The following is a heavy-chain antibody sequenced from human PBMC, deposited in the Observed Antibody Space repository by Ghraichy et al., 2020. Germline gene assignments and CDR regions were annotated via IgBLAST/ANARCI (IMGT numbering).Heavy chain of an antibody. Sequence: GGSLRLSCAASGFTFSSYWMSWVRQAPGKGLEWVANIKQDGSEKYYVDSVKGRFTISRDNAKNSLYLQMNSLRAEDTAVYYCAELNYDSSGYSDYWGQGTLVTVSS. CDR1: GFTFSSYW. CDR2: IKQDGSEK. J-gene: IGHJ4*02. CDR3: AELNYDSSGYSDY. D-gene: IGHD3-22*01. V-gene: IGHV3-7*01.